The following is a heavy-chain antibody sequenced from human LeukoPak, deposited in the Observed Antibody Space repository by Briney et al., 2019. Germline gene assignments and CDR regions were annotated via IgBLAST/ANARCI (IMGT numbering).Heavy chain of an antibody. CDR1: GYTFTNYA. D-gene: IGHD3-16*02. V-gene: IGHV7-4-1*02. CDR3: ARAYQRLGELSLPNY. J-gene: IGHJ4*02. CDR2: INTNTGNP. Sequence: GASVKVSCKASGYTFTNYAVHWVRQAPGQGLAWMGWINTNTGNPTYAQGFTGRFVFSLDTSVSTTYLQISSLKAEDTAVYYCARAYQRLGELSLPNYWGQGTLVTVSS.